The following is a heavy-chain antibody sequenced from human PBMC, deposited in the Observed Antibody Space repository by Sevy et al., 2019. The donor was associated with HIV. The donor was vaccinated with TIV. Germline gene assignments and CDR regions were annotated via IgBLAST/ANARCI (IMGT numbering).Heavy chain of an antibody. D-gene: IGHD3-22*01. CDR3: ARDGTDCYDSSGYLKWFDP. V-gene: IGHV1-69*13. CDR1: GGTFSSYA. Sequence: ASVKVSCKASGGTFSSYAISWVRQAPGQGLEWMGGIIPIFGTANYAQKFQGIVTITADESTSTAYMELSSLRSEDTAVYYCARDGTDCYDSSGYLKWFDPWGQGTLVTVSS. CDR2: IIPIFGTA. J-gene: IGHJ5*02.